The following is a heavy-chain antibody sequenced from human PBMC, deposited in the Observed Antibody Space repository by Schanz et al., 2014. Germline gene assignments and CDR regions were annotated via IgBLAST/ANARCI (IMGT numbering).Heavy chain of an antibody. CDR1: GFTVSNSY. J-gene: IGHJ6*02. CDR2: IYSCGST. V-gene: IGHV3-53*04. CDR3: ARAQGVIRLYYGVDV. D-gene: IGHD3-10*01. Sequence: DVQLVDSGGGLVQPGGSLRLSCAASGFTVSNSYIHWVRQAPGKGLEWVSTIYSCGSTYYADSVRGRFTISRDNSMNTVYLQMNSLRSDDAAVYYCARAQGVIRLYYGVDVWGQGTTVTVSS.